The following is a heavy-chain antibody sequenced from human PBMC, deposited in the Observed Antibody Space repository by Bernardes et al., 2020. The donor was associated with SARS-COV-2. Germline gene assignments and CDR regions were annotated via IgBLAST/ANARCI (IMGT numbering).Heavy chain of an antibody. J-gene: IGHJ6*03. Sequence: GGSLRLSCAASGFTFSSYSMNWVRQAPGKGLEWVSSISSSSSYIYYADSVKGRFTISRDNAKNSLYLQMNSLRAEDTAVYYCASLVVAATRENYMDAWGKGTTVTVSS. D-gene: IGHD2-15*01. CDR3: ASLVVAATRENYMDA. V-gene: IGHV3-21*01. CDR1: GFTFSSYS. CDR2: ISSSSSYI.